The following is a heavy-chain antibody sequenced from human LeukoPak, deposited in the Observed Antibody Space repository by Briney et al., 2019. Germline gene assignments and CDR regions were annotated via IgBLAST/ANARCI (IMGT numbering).Heavy chain of an antibody. CDR3: ALNMIGGQIFDF. Sequence: GGSLRLSCAASGFTFSNYWMSWVRQAPGKGLEWVADIKRDGSEKHYVDSVKGRFTISRDDAKNSLYLQMNSLRAENTAVYYCALNMIGGQIFDFWGQGTLVTVSS. D-gene: IGHD3-16*01. V-gene: IGHV3-7*01. CDR1: GFTFSNYW. J-gene: IGHJ4*02. CDR2: IKRDGSEK.